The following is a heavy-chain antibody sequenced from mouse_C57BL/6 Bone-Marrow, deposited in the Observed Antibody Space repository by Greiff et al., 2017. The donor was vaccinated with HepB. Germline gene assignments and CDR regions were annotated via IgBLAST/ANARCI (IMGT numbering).Heavy chain of an antibody. D-gene: IGHD4-1*01. CDR2: ISSGGDYI. J-gene: IGHJ3*01. CDR1: GFTFSSYA. CDR3: TRDRGGNWEETY. V-gene: IGHV5-9-1*02. Sequence: EVKVVESGEGLVKPGGSLKLSCAASGFTFSSYAMSWVRQTPEKRLEWVAYISSGGDYIYYADTVKGRFTISRDNARNTLYLQMSSLKSEDTAMYYCTRDRGGNWEETYWGQGTLVTVSA.